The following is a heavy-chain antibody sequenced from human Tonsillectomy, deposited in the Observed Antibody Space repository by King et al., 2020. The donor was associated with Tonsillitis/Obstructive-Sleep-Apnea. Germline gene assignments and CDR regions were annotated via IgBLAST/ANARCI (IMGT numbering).Heavy chain of an antibody. D-gene: IGHD4-17*01. CDR1: GASISGYY. J-gene: IGHJ4*02. CDR2: VHYSGST. CDR3: ARETPYGDYVDY. Sequence: VQLQESGPGLVKPSETLSLTCTVSGASISGYYWSWIRQPPGKGLEWIGYVHYSGSTNYIPSLNSRVTISVDTPKNQFSLKLSSVTAAATAVYYCARETPYGDYVDYWGQGTLVTVSS. V-gene: IGHV4-59*01.